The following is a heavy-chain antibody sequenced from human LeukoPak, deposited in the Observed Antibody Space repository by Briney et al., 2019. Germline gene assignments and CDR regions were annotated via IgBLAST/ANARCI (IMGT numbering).Heavy chain of an antibody. V-gene: IGHV1-18*01. CDR3: AREGRYCSGGSCYSSEPYFDY. CDR2: ISAFNGIT. J-gene: IGHJ4*02. Sequence: ASVKVSCKASGYIFTSYGITWVRQAPGQGLEWMGWISAFNGITDYAQNLQGRVTMTTDTSTTTAYMELRSLRSDDTAVYYCAREGRYCSGGSCYSSEPYFDYWGQGTLVTVFS. D-gene: IGHD2-15*01. CDR1: GYIFTSYG.